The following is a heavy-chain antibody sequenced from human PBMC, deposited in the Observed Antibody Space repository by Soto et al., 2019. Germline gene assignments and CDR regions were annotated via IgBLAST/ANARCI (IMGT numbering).Heavy chain of an antibody. Sequence: QVQLQESGPGLVKPSQTLSLTCTVSGCSISSGGYYWSWIRQHPGKGLEWIGYIYYSGSTYYNAALKRRVTISVDTSKSQFYLNLSSVTAADTAVYYCAEVPQPSPNWFDPWGQGTLVTVSS. CDR3: AEVPQPSPNWFDP. V-gene: IGHV4-31*03. CDR2: IYYSGST. J-gene: IGHJ5*02. CDR1: GCSISSGGYY.